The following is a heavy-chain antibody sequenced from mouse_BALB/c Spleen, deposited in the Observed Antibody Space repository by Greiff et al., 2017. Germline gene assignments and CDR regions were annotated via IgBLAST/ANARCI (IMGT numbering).Heavy chain of an antibody. CDR3: ATLIYYYGSSYAMDY. CDR2: IDPANGNT. J-gene: IGHJ4*01. Sequence: EVHLVESGAELVKPGASVKLSCTASGFNIKDTYMHWVKQRPEQGLEWIGRIDPANGNTKYDPKFQGKATITADTSSNTAYLQLSSLTSEDTAVYYCATLIYYYGSSYAMDYWGQGTSVTVSS. CDR1: GFNIKDTY. D-gene: IGHD1-1*01. V-gene: IGHV14-3*02.